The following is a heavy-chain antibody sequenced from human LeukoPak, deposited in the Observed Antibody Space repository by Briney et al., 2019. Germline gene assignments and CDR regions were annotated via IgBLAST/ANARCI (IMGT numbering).Heavy chain of an antibody. CDR1: GFTFSSYW. J-gene: IGHJ4*02. CDR2: IKSDGSDT. V-gene: IGHV3-74*01. Sequence: GGSLRLSCAASGFTFSSYWMSWVRQAPGEGLVWVSRIKSDGSDTSYADSVKGRFTISRDNAKNTLYLQMNSLRAEDTAVYYCARGFWTGVEYWGQGALVTVSS. CDR3: ARGFWTGVEY. D-gene: IGHD3/OR15-3a*01.